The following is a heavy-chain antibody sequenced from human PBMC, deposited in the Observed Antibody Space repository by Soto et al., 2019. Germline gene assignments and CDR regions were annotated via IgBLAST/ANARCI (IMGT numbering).Heavy chain of an antibody. Sequence: DVQLVESGGGLVQPGGSLRLSCAASGFAFSSFSMAWVRQPPGKGLEWVANIKHDGGEKYYVDSLKGRFSVSRDNAKNSLYLQINSLSAEDTAVYYCARGRDYYYGMDVWGQGTSVTVSS. CDR2: IKHDGGEK. CDR1: GFAFSSFS. J-gene: IGHJ6*02. V-gene: IGHV3-7*03. CDR3: ARGRDYYYGMDV.